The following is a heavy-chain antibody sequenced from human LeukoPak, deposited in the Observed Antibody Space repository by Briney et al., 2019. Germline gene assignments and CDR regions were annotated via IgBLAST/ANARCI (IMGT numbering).Heavy chain of an antibody. D-gene: IGHD6-19*01. V-gene: IGHV1-2*06. CDR1: GYTFTGYY. CDR2: INPNSGGT. CDR3: ARDSGAGSQPCGYYYYMDV. Sequence: ASVKVSCKASGYTFTGYYMHWVRQAPGQGLEWMGRINPNSGGTNYAQKFQGRVTMTRDTSISTAYMELSRLRSDDTAVYYCARDSGAGSQPCGYYYYMDVWGKGTTVTVSS. J-gene: IGHJ6*03.